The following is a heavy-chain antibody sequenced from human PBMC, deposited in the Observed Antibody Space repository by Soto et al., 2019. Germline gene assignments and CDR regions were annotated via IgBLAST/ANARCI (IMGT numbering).Heavy chain of an antibody. Sequence: SETLSLTCTVSGGSISSGGYYWSWIRQHPGKGLEWIGYIYYSGSTYYNPSLKSRVTISVDTSKNQFSLKLSSVTAADTAVYYCARDSHAGDYYYYYGMDVWGQGTTVTVSS. CDR2: IYYSGST. CDR1: GGSISSGGYY. CDR3: ARDSHAGDYYYYYGMDV. V-gene: IGHV4-31*03. J-gene: IGHJ6*02.